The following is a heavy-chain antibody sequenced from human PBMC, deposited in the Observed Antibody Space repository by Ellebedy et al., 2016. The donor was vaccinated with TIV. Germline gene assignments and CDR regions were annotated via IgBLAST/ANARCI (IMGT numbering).Heavy chain of an antibody. J-gene: IGHJ5*02. CDR1: GFAFSDYS. CDR3: ARDYIQTFITARPRAWFDP. V-gene: IGHV3-21*01. CDR2: ISSSSTYI. Sequence: GESLKISCAASGFAFSDYSMNWVRQAPGKGLEWVSSISSSSTYIYYADSVKGRFTISRDNAKNSLYLQMNSLRAEDTAMYFCARDYIQTFITARPRAWFDPWGQGTLVTVSS. D-gene: IGHD6-6*01.